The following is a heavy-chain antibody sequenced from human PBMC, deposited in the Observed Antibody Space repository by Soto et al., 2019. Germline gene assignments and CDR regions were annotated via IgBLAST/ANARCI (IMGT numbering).Heavy chain of an antibody. CDR3: SKGSSTWYDFLDY. CDR2: TSGSGGST. J-gene: IGHJ4*02. D-gene: IGHD6-13*01. V-gene: IGHV3-23*01. Sequence: GRSLRLPCAASGFTFSSYAMSWVRQAPGKGLEWVSGTSGSGGSTYYADSVKGRFTISRDNSKSTLYLQMNSLRVEDTAIYYCSKGSSTWYDFLDYWGQGALVTAPQ. CDR1: GFTFSSYA.